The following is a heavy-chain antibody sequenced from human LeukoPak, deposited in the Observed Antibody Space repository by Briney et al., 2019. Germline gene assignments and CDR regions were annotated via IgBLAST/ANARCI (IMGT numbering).Heavy chain of an antibody. J-gene: IGHJ4*02. CDR3: ARGEYGSGSYHIDY. V-gene: IGHV3-48*01. D-gene: IGHD3-10*01. CDR2: ISRSSSII. CDR1: GFTFSNYS. Sequence: GGSLRLSCAASGFTFSNYSMNWVRQAPGKGLEWVSYISRSSSIIYYADSVKGRFTISRDNAKNSLFLQMNSLRAEDTAVYYCARGEYGSGSYHIDYWGQGTLVTVSS.